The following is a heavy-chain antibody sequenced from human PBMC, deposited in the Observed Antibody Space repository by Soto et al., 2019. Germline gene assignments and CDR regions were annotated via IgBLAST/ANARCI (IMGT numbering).Heavy chain of an antibody. J-gene: IGHJ6*02. D-gene: IGHD1-1*01. CDR3: ARQVESYGDYGMDV. Sequence: SETLSLTCTVSGGSISSGGYYWSWIRQHPGKGLEWIGYIYYSGSTYYNPSLKSRVTISVDTSKNQFSLKLSSVTAADTAVYYCARQVESYGDYGMDVWGQGTTVTVSS. CDR1: GGSISSGGYY. CDR2: IYYSGST. V-gene: IGHV4-31*03.